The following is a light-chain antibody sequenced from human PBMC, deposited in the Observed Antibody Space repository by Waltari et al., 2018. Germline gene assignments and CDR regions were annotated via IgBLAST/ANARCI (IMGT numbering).Light chain of an antibody. J-gene: IGLJ2*01. CDR3: SSYAGSNNLV. Sequence: QSPLTQPPPASGSPGQSVPTSCPGTSLDVGGDNHVPWYQQHPGKAPKLMIYEVSKRPSGVPDRFSGSKSGNTASLTVSGLQAEDEADYYCSSYAGSNNLVFGGGTKLTVL. CDR1: SLDVGGDNH. V-gene: IGLV2-8*01. CDR2: EVS.